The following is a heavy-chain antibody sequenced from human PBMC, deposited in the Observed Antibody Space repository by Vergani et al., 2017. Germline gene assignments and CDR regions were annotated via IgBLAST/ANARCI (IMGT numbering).Heavy chain of an antibody. V-gene: IGHV4-59*11. CDR1: FDSIRNLY. CDR2: IHYSENT. Sequence: QVQLQESGPGLVKSSETLSLTCSVSFDSIRNLYCNWIRQPPGKGLEWIGSIHYSENTNYNPSLKTRVTISVDTSKNQFSLTLTSVTAADTAVYYCVGRGYSYGPQGYDYWGQGTLVTVSS. CDR3: VGRGYSYGPQGYDY. J-gene: IGHJ4*02. D-gene: IGHD5-18*01.